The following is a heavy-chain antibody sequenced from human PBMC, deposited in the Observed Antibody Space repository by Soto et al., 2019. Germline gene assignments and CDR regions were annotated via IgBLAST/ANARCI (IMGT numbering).Heavy chain of an antibody. Sequence: GSMRLSCAASGFTFSSYSMNWVRQAPGKGLEWVSYISSSSSTIYYADSVKGRFTISRDNAKNSLYLQMNSLRAEDKAVYYCERYVRSQYQLLSRGPTSHTDAFAIWGQGT. D-gene: IGHD2-2*01. J-gene: IGHJ3*02. CDR3: ERYVRSQYQLLSRGPTSHTDAFAI. V-gene: IGHV3-48*01. CDR1: GFTFSSYS. CDR2: ISSSSSTI.